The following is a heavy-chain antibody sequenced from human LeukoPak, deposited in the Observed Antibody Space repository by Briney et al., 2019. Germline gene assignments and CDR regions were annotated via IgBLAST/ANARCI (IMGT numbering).Heavy chain of an antibody. CDR3: AKDIGSGSYYDGLGYFDY. J-gene: IGHJ4*02. CDR1: GFTFNNYA. Sequence: GGSLRLSCAASGFTFNNYAMTWVRQAPGKGLDWVSSISGSGDTTYYGDSAKGRFTISRDNSKNTLYLQMNSLRVEDTAVYYCAKDIGSGSYYDGLGYFDYWGQGTLVTVSS. V-gene: IGHV3-23*01. CDR2: ISGSGDTT. D-gene: IGHD3-10*01.